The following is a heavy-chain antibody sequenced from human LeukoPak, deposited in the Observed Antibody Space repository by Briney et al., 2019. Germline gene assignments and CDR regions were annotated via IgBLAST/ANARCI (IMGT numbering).Heavy chain of an antibody. CDR3: TRDGRRLRAFDI. Sequence: GGSLRLSCTASGFTFGDYAMSWVRQAPGKGLDWVGLIRSKAYGGTTEYAASVKGRFTISRDDSKSIAYLQTNSLKTEDTAVYYCTRDGRRLRAFDIWGQGTMVTVSS. CDR2: IRSKAYGGTT. J-gene: IGHJ3*02. D-gene: IGHD3-22*01. V-gene: IGHV3-49*04. CDR1: GFTFGDYA.